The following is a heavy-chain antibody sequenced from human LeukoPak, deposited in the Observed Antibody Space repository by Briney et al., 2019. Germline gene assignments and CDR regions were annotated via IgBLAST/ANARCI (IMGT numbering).Heavy chain of an antibody. CDR1: GGSISSGSYY. J-gene: IGHJ4*02. D-gene: IGHD1-14*01. CDR3: ARVSRWALNHNPHY. CDR2: IYTSGST. V-gene: IGHV4-61*02. Sequence: SQTLSLTCTVSGGSISSGSYYWSWIRQPAGKGLEWIGRIYTSGSTNYNPSLKSRVTISVDTSKNQFSLKLSSVTAADTAVYYCARVSRWALNHNPHYWGQGTLVTVSS.